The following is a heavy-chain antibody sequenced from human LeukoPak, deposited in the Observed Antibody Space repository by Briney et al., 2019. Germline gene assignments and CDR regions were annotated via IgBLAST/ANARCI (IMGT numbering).Heavy chain of an antibody. J-gene: IGHJ6*02. CDR1: GFTFSSYW. D-gene: IGHD1-14*01. CDR2: IKNDGSAT. V-gene: IGHV3-74*01. CDR3: AKVSGGGLYYDGMDV. Sequence: GGSLRLSCAASGFTFSSYWMHWVRQAPGKGLVWVSRIKNDGSATNYADSVKGRFTISRDSSKNTLYLQMNSLRAEDTAVYYCAKVSGGGLYYDGMDVWGQGTTVTVSS.